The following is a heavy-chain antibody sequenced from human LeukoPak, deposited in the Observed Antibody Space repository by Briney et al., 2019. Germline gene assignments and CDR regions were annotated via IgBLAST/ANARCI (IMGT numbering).Heavy chain of an antibody. CDR2: IYPGDSDT. Sequence: KRGESLKIPCKASGYSFSIYWIAWVRQIPGKGLEWMGTIYPGDSDTRYSPSFQGQVTISVDTSVSATYLQWSSLKASDTAIYYCARLYEDCTSTTCYQGYFDPWGQGTLVTVSS. CDR1: GYSFSIYW. CDR3: ARLYEDCTSTTCYQGYFDP. V-gene: IGHV5-51*01. D-gene: IGHD2-2*01. J-gene: IGHJ5*02.